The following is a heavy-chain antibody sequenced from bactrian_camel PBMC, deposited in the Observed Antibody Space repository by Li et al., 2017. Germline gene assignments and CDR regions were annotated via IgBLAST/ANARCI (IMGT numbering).Heavy chain of an antibody. V-gene: IGHV3S55*01. Sequence: HVQLVESGGGSVQAGGSLRLSCLALYFPYDTNNRMGWFRQVPGKEREGVAAIGSDGSTFYAESVKGRFTISQDNAKNTLSLQMNSLKPEDTASYYCAAHAGWMCPGLANKYNYWGQGTQVTVS. D-gene: IGHD3*01. J-gene: IGHJ4*01. CDR1: YFPYDTNNR. CDR2: IGSDGST. CDR3: AAHAGWMCPGLANKYNY.